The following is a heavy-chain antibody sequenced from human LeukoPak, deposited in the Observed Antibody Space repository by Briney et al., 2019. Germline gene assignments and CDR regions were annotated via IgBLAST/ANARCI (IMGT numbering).Heavy chain of an antibody. CDR3: VRATESFGVVIGWWEAFDI. CDR2: IYYSGST. J-gene: IGHJ3*02. Sequence: PSENLSLTCTVSGGSISSSSYYWGWIRQPPGKGLEWIGSIYYSGSTYYNPSLKSRVTISVDTSKNQFSLKLSSVTAADTAVYYCVRATESFGVVIGWWEAFDIWGQGTMVTVSS. CDR1: GGSISSSSYY. D-gene: IGHD3-3*01. V-gene: IGHV4-39*07.